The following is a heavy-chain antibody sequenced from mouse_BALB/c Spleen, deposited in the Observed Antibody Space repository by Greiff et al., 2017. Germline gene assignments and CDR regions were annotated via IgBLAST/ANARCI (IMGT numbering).Heavy chain of an antibody. CDR2: IDPFNGGT. Sequence: EVQVVESGPELMKPGASVKISCKASGYSFTSYYMHWVKQSHGKSLEWIGYIDPFNGGTSYNQKFKGKATLTVDKSSSTAYMHLSSLTSEDSAVYYCAREGYYGSRVYAMDYWGQGTSVTVSS. V-gene: IGHV1S135*01. J-gene: IGHJ4*01. CDR3: AREGYYGSRVYAMDY. CDR1: GYSFTSYY. D-gene: IGHD1-1*01.